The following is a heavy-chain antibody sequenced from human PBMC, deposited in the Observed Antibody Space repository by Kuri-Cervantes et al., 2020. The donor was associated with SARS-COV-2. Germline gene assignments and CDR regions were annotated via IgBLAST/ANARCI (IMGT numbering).Heavy chain of an antibody. J-gene: IGHJ4*02. CDR2: VRYDADNT. CDR3: AKDPLYRGTYDLGKLDS. D-gene: IGHD3-3*01. V-gene: IGHV3-30*02. Sequence: GGSLRLSCAASGFTLSTYIMHWVRQAPGKGLEWVAVVRYDADNTHYADSVKGRFTISRDNSKNTLYLEMNSLRVEDTAVYYCAKDPLYRGTYDLGKLDSWGRGTLVTVSS. CDR1: GFTLSTYI.